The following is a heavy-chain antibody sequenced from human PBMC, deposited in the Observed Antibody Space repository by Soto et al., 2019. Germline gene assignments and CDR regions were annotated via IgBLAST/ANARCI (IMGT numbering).Heavy chain of an antibody. D-gene: IGHD4-17*01. CDR2: IKHDGSEK. CDR1: GFTFISYW. J-gene: IGHJ3*02. CDR3: ARVSGDYGFFAFDI. Sequence: GGSLRLSCAASGFTFISYWMSWVRQAPGKGLEWVANIKHDGSEKYYVDSVKGRFTISRDNAKNSLYLQMNSLRAEDTAVYYCARVSGDYGFFAFDIWGQGTMVTVSS. V-gene: IGHV3-7*03.